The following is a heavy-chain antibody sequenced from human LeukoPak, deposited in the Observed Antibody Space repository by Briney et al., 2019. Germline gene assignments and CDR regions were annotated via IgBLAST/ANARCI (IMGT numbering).Heavy chain of an antibody. J-gene: IGHJ4*02. Sequence: PGGSLRLSCATSGFIFSNYAMNWVRQAPGKGLEWGSAVTGSGGRTYYSDSVKGRFTISRDNSKNTLYLQMNSLTAEDTAVYYCAKEYSGSSSPFPSYFDYWGQGTLVTVSS. CDR1: GFIFSNYA. V-gene: IGHV3-23*01. D-gene: IGHD1-26*01. CDR2: VTGSGGRT. CDR3: AKEYSGSSSPFPSYFDY.